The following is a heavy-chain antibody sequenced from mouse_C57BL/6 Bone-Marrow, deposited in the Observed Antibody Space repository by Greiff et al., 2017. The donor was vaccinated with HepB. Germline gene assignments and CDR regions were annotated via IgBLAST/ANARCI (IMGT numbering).Heavy chain of an antibody. CDR3: TRGDGSSFYYAMDY. CDR2: ISSGGDYI. D-gene: IGHD1-1*01. V-gene: IGHV5-9-1*02. CDR1: GFTFSSYA. Sequence: EVMLVESGAGLVKPGGSLKLSCAASGFTFSSYAMSWVRQTPEKRLEWVAYISSGGDYIYYADTVKGRFTISRDNARNTLYLQMSSLKSEDTAMYYCTRGDGSSFYYAMDYWGQGTSVTVSS. J-gene: IGHJ4*01.